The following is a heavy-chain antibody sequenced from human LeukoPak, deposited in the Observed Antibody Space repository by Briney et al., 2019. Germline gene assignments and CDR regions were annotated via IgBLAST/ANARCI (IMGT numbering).Heavy chain of an antibody. CDR2: INTNTGNP. Sequence: ASVKVSCKASGYTFTSYAMNWVRQAPGQGLEWMGWINTNTGNPTYAQGFTGRFVFSLDTSVSTAYLQISSLKAEDTAVYYCAREHPANWNDVPLFDYWGQGTLVTVSS. D-gene: IGHD1-20*01. CDR1: GYTFTSYA. J-gene: IGHJ4*02. CDR3: AREHPANWNDVPLFDY. V-gene: IGHV7-4-1*02.